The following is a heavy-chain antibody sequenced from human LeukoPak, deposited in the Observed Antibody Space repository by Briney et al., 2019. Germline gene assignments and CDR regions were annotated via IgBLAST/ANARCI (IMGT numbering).Heavy chain of an antibody. J-gene: IGHJ5*02. CDR1: GGSFSGYY. CDR2: INHSGST. CDR3: APRGDIEHSYGYGKWFDP. D-gene: IGHD5-18*01. Sequence: SETLSLTCAVYGGSFSGYYWSWIRQPPGKGLEWIGEINHSGSTNYNASLKSRVTISVDTSKNQFSLRLSSVTAADTAVYYCAPRGDIEHSYGYGKWFDPWGQGTRVTVSS. V-gene: IGHV4-34*01.